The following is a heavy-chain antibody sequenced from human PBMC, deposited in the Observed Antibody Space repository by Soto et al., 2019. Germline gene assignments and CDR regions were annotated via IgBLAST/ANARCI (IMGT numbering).Heavy chain of an antibody. CDR1: GGSISSYY. CDR3: ARRWMVRGVMNWFDP. J-gene: IGHJ5*02. CDR2: IYYSGST. Sequence: SETLSLTCTVSGGSISSYYWSWIRQPPGKGLEWIGYIYYSGSTNYNPSLKSRVTISVDTSKNQFSLKLSSVTAADTAVYYCARRWMVRGVMNWFDPWGQGTLVTVSS. D-gene: IGHD3-10*01. V-gene: IGHV4-59*08.